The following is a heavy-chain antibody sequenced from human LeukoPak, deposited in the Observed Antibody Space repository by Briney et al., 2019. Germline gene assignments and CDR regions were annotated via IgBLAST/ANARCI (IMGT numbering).Heavy chain of an antibody. D-gene: IGHD1-26*01. CDR1: GGSFSGYY. CDR3: ARAHGSLDAFDI. J-gene: IGHJ3*02. V-gene: IGHV4-38-2*01. Sequence: SETLSLTCAVYGGSFSGYYWGWIRQPPGKGLEWIGSIYHSGSTYYNPSLKSRVTISVDTSKNQFSLKLSSVTAADTAVYYCARAHGSLDAFDIWGQGTMVTVSS. CDR2: IYHSGST.